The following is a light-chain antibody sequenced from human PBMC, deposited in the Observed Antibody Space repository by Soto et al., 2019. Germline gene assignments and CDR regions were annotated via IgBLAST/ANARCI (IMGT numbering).Light chain of an antibody. Sequence: QMTQSASTLSGSVGDRVHITCRASQTISSWLAWYQQKPGKAPKLLIYEASRLESGVPSRISGSGSGTEFTLTISSLQPDDFATYYCQQYTSYPWTFGQRTKVDIK. CDR1: QTISSW. V-gene: IGKV1-5*03. CDR2: EAS. CDR3: QQYTSYPWT. J-gene: IGKJ1*01.